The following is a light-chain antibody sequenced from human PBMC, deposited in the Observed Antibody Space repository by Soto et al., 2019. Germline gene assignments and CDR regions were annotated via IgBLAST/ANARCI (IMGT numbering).Light chain of an antibody. V-gene: IGKV1-17*01. CDR3: HQYFGFPQT. Sequence: DIEMTQSPSSLSASVGDGVTITCRASQGIRTDLVWYQQKPGKAPNRLIYAASSLQRRVPSRCSGSGSGSEFTLTISSLHSQDFATCYYHQYFGFPQTFS. CDR1: QGIRTD. CDR2: AAS. J-gene: IGKJ1*01.